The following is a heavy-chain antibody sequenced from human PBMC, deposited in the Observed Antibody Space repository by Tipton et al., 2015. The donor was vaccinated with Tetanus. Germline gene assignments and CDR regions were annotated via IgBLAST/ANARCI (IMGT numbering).Heavy chain of an antibody. D-gene: IGHD6-6*01. Sequence: SLRLSCAASGFTFSSYAMSWVRRAPGKGLEWVSAISGSGGSTYYADSVKGRFTISRDNSKNTLYLQMNSLRAEDTAVYYCAKDLGARPIGGGYWGQGTLVTVSS. J-gene: IGHJ4*02. CDR2: ISGSGGST. V-gene: IGHV3-23*01. CDR3: AKDLGARPIGGGY. CDR1: GFTFSSYA.